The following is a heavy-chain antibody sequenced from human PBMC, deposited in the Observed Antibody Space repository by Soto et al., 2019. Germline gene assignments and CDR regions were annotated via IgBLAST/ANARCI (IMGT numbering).Heavy chain of an antibody. J-gene: IGHJ4*02. CDR2: ISGSGGST. CDR1: GFTFSSYA. V-gene: IGHV3-23*01. D-gene: IGHD3-10*01. CDR3: AKPLKSLRGVRVGATVDY. Sequence: GGSLRLSCAASGFTFSSYAMSWVRQAPGKGLEWVSAISGSGGSTYYADSVKGRFTISRDNSKNTLYLQMNSLRAEDTAVYYCAKPLKSLRGVRVGATVDYWGQGTLVTVSS.